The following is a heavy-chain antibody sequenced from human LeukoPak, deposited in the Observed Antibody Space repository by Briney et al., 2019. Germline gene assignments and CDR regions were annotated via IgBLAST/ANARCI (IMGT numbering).Heavy chain of an antibody. CDR2: ISYDGSNE. CDR1: GFTFSAYA. V-gene: IGHV3-30-3*01. J-gene: IGHJ4*02. Sequence: GGALRLSCAASGFTFSAYAMHWVRQAPGKGLEWVAVISYDGSNEYYADSVKGRFTISRDNSKNTLYLQMNSLRTEDTALYYCARARIGVAAAGFDYWGQGTLVTVSS. CDR3: ARARIGVAAAGFDY. D-gene: IGHD6-13*01.